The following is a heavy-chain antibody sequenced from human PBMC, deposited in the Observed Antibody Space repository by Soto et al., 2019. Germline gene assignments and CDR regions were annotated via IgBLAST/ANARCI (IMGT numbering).Heavy chain of an antibody. CDR2: TYYSGST. D-gene: IGHD6-13*01. V-gene: IGHV4-39*01. J-gene: IGHJ6*02. Sequence: SETLSLTCTVSGGSISSSSYYWGWIRQPPGKGLEWIGSTYYSGSTYYNPSLKSRVTISVDTSKNQFSLKLSSVTAADTAVYYCARRSSSAQGDYYGMDVWGQGTTVTVSS. CDR3: ARRSSSAQGDYYGMDV. CDR1: GGSISSSSYY.